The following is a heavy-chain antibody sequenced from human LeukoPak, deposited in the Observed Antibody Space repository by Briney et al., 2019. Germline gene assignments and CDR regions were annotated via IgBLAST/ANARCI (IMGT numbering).Heavy chain of an antibody. Sequence: SETLSLTCTVSGVSITSSSYYWGWIRQPPGKGLEWIGSIYYSGSTHYSPSLKSRVTISVDMSKNQFSLKLSSVTAADTAIYYCARDASRIQLWPLWGQGTLVTVSS. D-gene: IGHD5-18*01. J-gene: IGHJ4*02. CDR3: ARDASRIQLWPL. CDR1: GVSITSSSYY. V-gene: IGHV4-39*07. CDR2: IYYSGST.